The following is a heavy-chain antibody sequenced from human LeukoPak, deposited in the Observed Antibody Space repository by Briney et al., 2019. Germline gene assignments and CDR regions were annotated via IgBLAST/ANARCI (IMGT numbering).Heavy chain of an antibody. CDR2: ISSNGGST. V-gene: IGHV3-64D*06. D-gene: IGHD4-23*01. J-gene: IGHJ5*02. Sequence: TGGSLRLSCSATGFTFSSYAMHWVRQAPGKGLEYVSAISSNGGSTYYADSVKGRFTISRDNSKNTLYLQMSSLRPEDTAVYYGAKDAGRWEPLFSWGQGTPVTVSS. CDR1: GFTFSSYA. CDR3: AKDAGRWEPLFS.